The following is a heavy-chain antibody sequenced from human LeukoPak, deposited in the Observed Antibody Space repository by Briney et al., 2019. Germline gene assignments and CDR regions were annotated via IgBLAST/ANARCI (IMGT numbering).Heavy chain of an antibody. D-gene: IGHD1-26*01. CDR3: ARQIVSGSFEYNY. V-gene: IGHV4-30-2*01. Sequence: SQTLSLTCTVSGGSISSGGYYWSWIRQPPGKGLEWIGYIYHSGSTYYNPSLKSRVTISVDRSKNQFSLKLSSVTAADTAVYYCARQIVSGSFEYNYWGQGTLVTVSS. CDR1: GGSISSGGYY. CDR2: IYHSGST. J-gene: IGHJ4*02.